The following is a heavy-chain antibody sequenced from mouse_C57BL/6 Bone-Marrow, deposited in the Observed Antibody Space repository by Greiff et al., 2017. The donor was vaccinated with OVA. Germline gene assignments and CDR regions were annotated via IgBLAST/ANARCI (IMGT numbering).Heavy chain of an antibody. V-gene: IGHV1-54*01. CDR3: ARALLRLAGSYFDY. D-gene: IGHD1-2*01. J-gene: IGHJ2*01. Sequence: QVQLKESGAELVRPGTSVKVSCKASGYAFTNYLIEWVKQRPGQGLEWIGVINPGSGGTNYNEKFKGKATLTADKSSSTAYMQLSSLTSEDSAVYFCARALLRLAGSYFDYWGQGTTLTVSS. CDR2: INPGSGGT. CDR1: GYAFTNYL.